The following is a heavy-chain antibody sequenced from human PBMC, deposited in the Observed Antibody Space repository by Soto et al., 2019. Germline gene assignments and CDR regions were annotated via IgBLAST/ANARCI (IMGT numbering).Heavy chain of an antibody. J-gene: IGHJ3*02. CDR3: ARDMYYYDSSGYIREHAFDI. CDR2: IYYSGTT. CDR1: GGSISSGYYY. Sequence: PSETLSLTCSVSGGSISSGYYYWSWIRQPPGKGLEWIGYIYYSGTTFYNPSLKSRITLSVDTSKNQFSLKLGSVTAADTAVYYCARDMYYYDSSGYIREHAFDIWGQGTMVTVSS. V-gene: IGHV4-30-4*01. D-gene: IGHD3-22*01.